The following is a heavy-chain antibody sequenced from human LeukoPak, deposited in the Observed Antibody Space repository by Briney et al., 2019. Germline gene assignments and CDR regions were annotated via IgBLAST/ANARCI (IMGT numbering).Heavy chain of an antibody. V-gene: IGHV4-34*01. Sequence: PSETLSLTCAVYGGSFSGYYWSWIRQPPGKGLEWIGEINHSGGTNYNPSLKSRVTISVDTSKNQFSLKLSSVTAADTAVYYCARAGYSYGLIDYWGQGTLVTVSS. CDR2: INHSGGT. CDR3: ARAGYSYGLIDY. J-gene: IGHJ4*02. D-gene: IGHD5-18*01. CDR1: GGSFSGYY.